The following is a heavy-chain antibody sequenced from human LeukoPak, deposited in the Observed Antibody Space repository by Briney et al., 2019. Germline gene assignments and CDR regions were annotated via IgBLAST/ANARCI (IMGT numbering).Heavy chain of an antibody. J-gene: IGHJ5*02. CDR1: GFTFSSYS. D-gene: IGHD3-3*01. Sequence: GGSLRLSCAASGFTFSSYSMNWVRQAPGKGLEWVSSISSSSSYIYYADSVKGRFTISRDNAKNSLYLQMISLRAEDTAVYYCARGIYDLWSGPKRGFDPWGQGTLVTVSS. CDR2: ISSSSSYI. V-gene: IGHV3-21*01. CDR3: ARGIYDLWSGPKRGFDP.